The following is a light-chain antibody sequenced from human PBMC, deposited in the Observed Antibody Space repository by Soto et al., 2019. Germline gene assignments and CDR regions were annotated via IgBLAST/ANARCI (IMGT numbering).Light chain of an antibody. CDR2: END. CDR3: GTGDDSAYASLV. CDR1: HSNIGNNY. J-gene: IGLJ3*02. Sequence: QSVLTQPPSVSAAPGQTVTISCSGSHSNIGNNYVCWYQQLPGTAPRLLIFENDKRLSGVPDRFSGSKSATSATLDITGLQTGDEADYFCGTGDDSAYASLVFGGGTKVTVL. V-gene: IGLV1-51*02.